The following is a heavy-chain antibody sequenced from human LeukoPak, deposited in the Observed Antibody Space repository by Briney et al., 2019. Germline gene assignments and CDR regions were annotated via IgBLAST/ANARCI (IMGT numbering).Heavy chain of an antibody. CDR2: MNPNSGNT. V-gene: IGHV1-8*01. CDR3: ARGDDILTGYYMSFDY. CDR1: GYTFTSYD. D-gene: IGHD3-9*01. J-gene: IGHJ4*02. Sequence: EASVKVSCKASGYTFTSYDINWVRQAPGQGLEWMGWMNPNSGNTGYAQKFQGRVTMTRNTSISTAYMELSSLRSEDTAVYYCARGDDILTGYYMSFDYWGQGTLVTVSS.